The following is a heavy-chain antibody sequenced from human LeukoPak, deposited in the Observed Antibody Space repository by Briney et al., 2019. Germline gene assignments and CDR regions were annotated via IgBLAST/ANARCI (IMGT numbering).Heavy chain of an antibody. D-gene: IGHD5-12*01. CDR2: LIGSSGST. CDR1: GFTSTNYA. Sequence: PGGSLRLSCAASGFTSTNYAMNWVRQAPGEGLEWVSVLIGSSGSTDYADSVKGRFTISRDNSKNTVFLQMNSLRAEDTAIYYCAKGAYDYIEIGYFDSWGQGTLVTVSS. J-gene: IGHJ4*02. CDR3: AKGAYDYIEIGYFDS. V-gene: IGHV3-23*01.